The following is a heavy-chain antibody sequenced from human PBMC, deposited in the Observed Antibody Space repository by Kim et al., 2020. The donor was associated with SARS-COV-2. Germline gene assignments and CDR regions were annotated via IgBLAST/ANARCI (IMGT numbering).Heavy chain of an antibody. Sequence: ASVKVSCKASGYTFSDFYIHWVRQAPGQGLEWMGRIDPNSGATKYAEKYQGGVTMTRDTSTNTAYMEVNRLRSDDTAVYYCAREQTEFESSGYLGYWGQGTLVTVSS. CDR1: GYTFSDFY. V-gene: IGHV1-2*06. D-gene: IGHD3-22*01. CDR3: AREQTEFESSGYLGY. J-gene: IGHJ4*02. CDR2: IDPNSGAT.